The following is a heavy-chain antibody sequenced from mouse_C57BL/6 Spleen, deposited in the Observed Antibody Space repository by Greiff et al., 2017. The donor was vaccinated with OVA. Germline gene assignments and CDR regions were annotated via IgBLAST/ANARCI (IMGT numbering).Heavy chain of an antibody. CDR3: ARRAVVALNWYFDV. D-gene: IGHD1-1*01. CDR2: IDPSDSYT. V-gene: IGHV1-50*01. Sequence: QVQLKQSGAELVKPGASVKLSCKASGYTFTSYWMQWVKQRPGQGLEWIGEIDPSDSYTNYNQKFKGKATLTVDTSSSTAYMQLSSLTSEDSAVYYCARRAVVALNWYFDVWGTGTTVTVSS. CDR1: GYTFTSYW. J-gene: IGHJ1*03.